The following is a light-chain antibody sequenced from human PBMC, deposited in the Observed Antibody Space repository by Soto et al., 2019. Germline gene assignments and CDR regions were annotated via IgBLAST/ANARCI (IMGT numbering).Light chain of an antibody. V-gene: IGKV3-11*01. J-gene: IGKJ4*01. CDR1: QSVSSY. Sequence: IVLTQSPATLSLSPWERATLSCRASQSVSSYLAWYQQKPGQAPRLLIYDASNRATGIPARFSGSGSGTDFTLTISSLEPEDSAVYYCQQYGSSPLTFGGGTKVDIK. CDR3: QQYGSSPLT. CDR2: DAS.